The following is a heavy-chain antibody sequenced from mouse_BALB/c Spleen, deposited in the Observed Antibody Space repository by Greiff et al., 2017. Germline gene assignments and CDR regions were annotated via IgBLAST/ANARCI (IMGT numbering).Heavy chain of an antibody. CDR3: ARGDYYGSSYWYFDV. D-gene: IGHD1-1*01. CDR1: GDSITSGY. CDR2: ISYSGST. V-gene: IGHV3-8*02. Sequence: DVKLVESGPSLVKPSQTLSLTCSVTGDSITSGYWNWIRKFPGNKLEYMGYISYSGSTYYNPSLKSRISITRDTSKNQYYLQLNSVTTEDTATYYCARGDYYGSSYWYFDVWGAGTTVTVSS. J-gene: IGHJ1*01.